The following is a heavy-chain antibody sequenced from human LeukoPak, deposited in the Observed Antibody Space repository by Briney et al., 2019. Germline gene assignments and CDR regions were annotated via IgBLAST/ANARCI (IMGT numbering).Heavy chain of an antibody. CDR1: GFTFSSYA. CDR2: ISYDGSNK. J-gene: IGHJ4*02. CDR3: ARDSEGAFDY. D-gene: IGHD4/OR15-4a*01. Sequence: PGGSLRLSCAASGFTFSSYAMHWVRQAPGKGLEWVAVISYDGSNKYYADSVKGRFTISRDNSKNTLYLQMNSLRAEDTAVYYCARDSEGAFDYWGQGTLVTVPS. V-gene: IGHV3-30-3*01.